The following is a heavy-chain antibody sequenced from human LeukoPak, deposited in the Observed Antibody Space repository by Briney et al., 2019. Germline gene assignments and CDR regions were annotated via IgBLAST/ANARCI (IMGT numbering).Heavy chain of an antibody. J-gene: IGHJ4*02. D-gene: IGHD3-22*01. CDR1: GYSFTSYW. CDR2: IYPGDYDT. CDR3: ATHKTADSGSYYSSFHY. Sequence: GEYLKISCKGSGYSFTSYWIGWVRQMPGKGLEWIGIIYPGDYDTRYSPPFQGQVTISADKSISTAYLQWSSLKASDTAMYYCATHKTADSGSYYSSFHYWGQGTLDTVSS. V-gene: IGHV5-51*01.